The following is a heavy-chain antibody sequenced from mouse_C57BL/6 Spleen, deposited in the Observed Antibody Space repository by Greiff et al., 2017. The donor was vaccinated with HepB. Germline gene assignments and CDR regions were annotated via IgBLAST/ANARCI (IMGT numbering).Heavy chain of an antibody. Sequence: EVKLQESGGGLVKPGGSLKLSCAASGFTFSDYGMHWVRQAPEKGLEWVAYISSGSSTIYYADTVKGRFTISRDNAKNTLFLQMTSLRSEDTAMYYCARKDYGSSRAWFAYWGQGTLVTVSA. D-gene: IGHD1-1*01. V-gene: IGHV5-17*01. J-gene: IGHJ3*01. CDR2: ISSGSSTI. CDR1: GFTFSDYG. CDR3: ARKDYGSSRAWFAY.